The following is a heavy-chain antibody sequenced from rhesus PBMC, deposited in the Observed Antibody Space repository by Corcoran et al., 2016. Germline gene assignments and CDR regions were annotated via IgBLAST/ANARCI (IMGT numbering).Heavy chain of an antibody. Sequence: QVTLKESGPALVKPTQTLTLTCTFSGFSISTSGMGVGWIRQPPGKALEWLALIYWDDDKYYSTALKSRLTSSKDTSKNQVVLTMTNMDPVDTATYYCARRWSGSFGGFDVWGPGVLVTVSS. CDR1: GFSISTSGMG. J-gene: IGHJ5-1*01. V-gene: IGHV2-174*01. CDR2: IYWDDDK. CDR3: ARRWSGSFGGFDV. D-gene: IGHD6-25*01.